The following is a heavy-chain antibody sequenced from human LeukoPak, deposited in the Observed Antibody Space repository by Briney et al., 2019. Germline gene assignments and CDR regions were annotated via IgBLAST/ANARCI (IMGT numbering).Heavy chain of an antibody. CDR3: ARPGSSGTEDY. CDR1: GGSFSGYY. CDR2: INHSGST. V-gene: IGHV4-34*01. D-gene: IGHD6-13*01. J-gene: IGHJ4*02. Sequence: PSETLSLTCAVYGGSFSGYYWSWIRQPPGKGLEWIGEINHSGSTNYNPSLKSRVTISVDTSKNQFSLKLSSVTAADTAAYYCARPGSSGTEDYWGQGTLVTVSS.